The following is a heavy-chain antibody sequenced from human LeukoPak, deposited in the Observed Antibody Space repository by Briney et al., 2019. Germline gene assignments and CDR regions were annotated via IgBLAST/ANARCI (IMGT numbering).Heavy chain of an antibody. D-gene: IGHD2-15*01. V-gene: IGHV4-30-2*05. CDR1: GGSISSGGYY. Sequence: SQTLSLTCTVSGGSISSGGYYWSWIRQPPGKGLEWIGYIYHSGSTYYNPSLKSRVTISVDTSKNQFSLKLSSVTAADTAVYYCALVVVAATGWFDPWGQGTLVTVSS. CDR2: IYHSGST. J-gene: IGHJ5*02. CDR3: ALVVVAATGWFDP.